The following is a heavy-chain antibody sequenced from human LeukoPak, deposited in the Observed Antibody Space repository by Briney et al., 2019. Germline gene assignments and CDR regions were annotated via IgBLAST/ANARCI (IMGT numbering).Heavy chain of an antibody. CDR3: ATQWLVHYYYYGMDV. D-gene: IGHD6-19*01. V-gene: IGHV3-66*04. Sequence: GGSLRLSCAASGSTVSSNYMSWVRQAPGKGLEWVSVIYSGGSTYYADSVKGRFTISRDNSKNTLYLQMNSLRAEDTAVYYCATQWLVHYYYYGMDVWGQGTTVTVSS. CDR1: GSTVSSNY. CDR2: IYSGGST. J-gene: IGHJ6*02.